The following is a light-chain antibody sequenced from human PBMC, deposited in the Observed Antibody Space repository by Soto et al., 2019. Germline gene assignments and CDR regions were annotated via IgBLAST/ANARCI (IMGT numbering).Light chain of an antibody. CDR1: QGISNY. CDR2: AAS. Sequence: DIQMAQSPCSRSGSVGDRVTITCRASQGISNYLAWYQQKPGQVPKLLIYAASTLQSGVPSRFSGSGSGTDFTLTISSLRPEDVATYYCQKYYSARWTFGQGTKVDIK. CDR3: QKYYSARWT. J-gene: IGKJ1*01. V-gene: IGKV1-27*01.